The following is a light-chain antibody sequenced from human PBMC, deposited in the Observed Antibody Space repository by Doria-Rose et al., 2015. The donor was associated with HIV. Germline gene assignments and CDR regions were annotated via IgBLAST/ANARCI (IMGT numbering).Light chain of an antibody. CDR1: QTISTY. CDR3: QQSFTTPSVT. J-gene: IGKJ4*01. Sequence: DIPVTQSPSSLSASVGDRVTIACRANQTISTYLNWYQQKPGKAPKLLIYGATTLQSGVPSRFSGSGSGTDFFLTISALQPEDLASYFCQQSFTTPSVTFGGGTKVEIK. V-gene: IGKV1-39*01. CDR2: GAT.